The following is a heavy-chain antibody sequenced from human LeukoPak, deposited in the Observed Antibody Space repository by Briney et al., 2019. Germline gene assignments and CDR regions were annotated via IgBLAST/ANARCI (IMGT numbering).Heavy chain of an antibody. J-gene: IGHJ4*02. CDR2: IYPGDSDT. CDR1: GYTFTSYW. D-gene: IGHD2-15*01. V-gene: IGHV5-51*01. Sequence: GESLKISCKGSGYTFTSYWIGWVRQMPGKGLEWMGIIYPGDSDTRYSPSFQGQVTISVDKSISTAYLQWSSLKASDTAMYYRARARYCSGGSCYAEYWGQGTLVTVSS. CDR3: ARARYCSGGSCYAEY.